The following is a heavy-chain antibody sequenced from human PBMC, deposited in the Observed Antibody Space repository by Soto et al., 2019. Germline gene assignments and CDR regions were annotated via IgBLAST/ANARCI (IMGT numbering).Heavy chain of an antibody. CDR1: GHTFTSYY. CDR3: AREHEIAARQGYYYYYGMDV. J-gene: IGHJ6*02. CDR2: SDPSGGST. D-gene: IGHD6-6*01. Sequence: ASVKVSCKASGHTFTSYYMHWVRQAPGQGLEWVGISDPSGGSTSYAQKFQGRVTMTRDTSTSTVYMEMSSLRSEDTAVYYCAREHEIAARQGYYYYYGMDVWGQGTTVTVSS. V-gene: IGHV1-46*01.